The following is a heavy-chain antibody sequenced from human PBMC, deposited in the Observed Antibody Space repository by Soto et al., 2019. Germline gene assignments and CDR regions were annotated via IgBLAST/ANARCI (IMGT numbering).Heavy chain of an antibody. CDR2: VNSDGRST. Sequence: VGSLRLSCAASVFTFSSYGMHCVRQSPGKWLVWVSRVNSDGRSTNYADSVKGRFTISRDNAKNTLYLQMNSLRAEDTAVYYCARDRAYYDRSGHGYWGQGTLVTVSS. CDR1: VFTFSSYG. J-gene: IGHJ4*02. D-gene: IGHD3-22*01. CDR3: ARDRAYYDRSGHGY. V-gene: IGHV3-74*01.